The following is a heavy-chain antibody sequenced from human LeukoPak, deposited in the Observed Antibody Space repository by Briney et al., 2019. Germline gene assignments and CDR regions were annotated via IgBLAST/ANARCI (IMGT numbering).Heavy chain of an antibody. D-gene: IGHD6-13*01. CDR3: ARGRHSSSWSPIDY. CDR1: GFTFSSYA. J-gene: IGHJ4*02. CDR2: ISGSGGST. V-gene: IGHV3-23*01. Sequence: GGSLRLSCAASGFTFSSYAMSWVRQAPGKGLEWVSAISGSGGSTYYADSVKGRFTISRDNSKNTLYLQMNSLRAEDTAMYYCARGRHSSSWSPIDYWGQGTLVTVSS.